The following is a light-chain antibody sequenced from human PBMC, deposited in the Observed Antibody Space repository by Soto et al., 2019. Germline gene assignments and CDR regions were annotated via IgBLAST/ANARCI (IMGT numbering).Light chain of an antibody. Sequence: DIQMTQSPSSLSVSVGDRVTITCQASHDITNFLNWYQQKPGKAPKLLIYDVSKLETGVPSRFSGSGSGTDFTLTISSLQPEDIATYFCQQYDDLPITFGQGTRLETK. CDR3: QQYDDLPIT. V-gene: IGKV1-33*01. CDR2: DVS. CDR1: HDITNF. J-gene: IGKJ5*01.